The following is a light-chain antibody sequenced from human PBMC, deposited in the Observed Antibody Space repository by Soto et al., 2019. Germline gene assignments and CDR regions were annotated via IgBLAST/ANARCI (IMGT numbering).Light chain of an antibody. J-gene: IGLJ1*01. CDR1: SSNIGGNS. CDR2: DDN. V-gene: IGLV1-51*01. Sequence: SGLTQPPSVSATPGRKVTISCPGSSSNIGGNSVSWYQQLPWTAPKLLIYDDNKRPSGIPDRFSGSKSGTSATLGITGFQTGDEADYYGGSWDSSRSAYVFGSGTKVTVL. CDR3: GSWDSSRSAYV.